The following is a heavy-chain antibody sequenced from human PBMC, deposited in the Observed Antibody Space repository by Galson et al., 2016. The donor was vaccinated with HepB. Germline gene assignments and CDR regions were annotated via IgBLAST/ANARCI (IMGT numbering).Heavy chain of an antibody. V-gene: IGHV3-7*01. CDR2: VKYDGSEK. D-gene: IGHD6-19*01. CDR3: VRDGSGGWHFDN. CDR1: GFSLSSHW. Sequence: SLRLSCAASGFSLSSHWMSWVRQAPGKGLEWVANVKYDGSEKYYVDSVKGRFTISRDNAKNSMSLQMNSLSAEDTAVYYCVRDGSGGWHFDNWGQGTLITVSS. J-gene: IGHJ4*02.